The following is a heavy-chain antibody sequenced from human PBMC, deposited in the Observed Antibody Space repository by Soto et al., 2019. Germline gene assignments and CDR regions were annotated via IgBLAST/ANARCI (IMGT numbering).Heavy chain of an antibody. D-gene: IGHD2-2*01. Sequence: PGESLKISCKGSGYSFTSYWIGWVRQMPGKGLEWMGIVYPGDSDTRYSPSFQGQVTISAVKAIRTAFLQRRNLKASDTAMFSCARQGPFCSSISCPQAPPRHYYYYGMDVSGQGTTVTVSS. CDR2: VYPGDSDT. CDR1: GYSFTSYW. J-gene: IGHJ6*02. CDR3: ARQGPFCSSISCPQAPPRHYYYYGMDV. V-gene: IGHV5-51*01.